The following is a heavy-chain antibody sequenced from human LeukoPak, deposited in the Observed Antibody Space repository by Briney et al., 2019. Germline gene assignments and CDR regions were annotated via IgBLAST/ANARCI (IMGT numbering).Heavy chain of an antibody. V-gene: IGHV3-23*01. J-gene: IGHJ4*02. Sequence: SSETLSLTCSVSGGSISSRTYYWGWIRQPPGKGLEWVSAISGSGGSTYYADSVKGRFTISRDNSKNTLYLQMNSLRAEDTAVYYCAKDRGYSYGCFDYWGQGTLVTVSS. CDR3: AKDRGYSYGCFDY. CDR2: ISGSGGST. D-gene: IGHD5-18*01. CDR1: GGSISSRTYY.